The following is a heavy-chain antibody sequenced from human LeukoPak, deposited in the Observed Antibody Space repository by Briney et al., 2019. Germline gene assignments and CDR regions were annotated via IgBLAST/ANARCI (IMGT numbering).Heavy chain of an antibody. V-gene: IGHV3-9*01. Sequence: GGSLRLSCAASGFTFDDYAMHWVRQAPGKGLEWASGISWNSGSIGYADSVKGRFTISRDNAKNSLYLQMNSLRAEDTALYYCAKASQNYYDSGGLDYWGQGTLVTVSS. CDR2: ISWNSGSI. D-gene: IGHD3-22*01. CDR1: GFTFDDYA. CDR3: AKASQNYYDSGGLDY. J-gene: IGHJ4*02.